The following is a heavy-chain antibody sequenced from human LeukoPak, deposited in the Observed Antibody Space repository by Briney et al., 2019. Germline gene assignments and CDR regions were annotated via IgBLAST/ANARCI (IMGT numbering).Heavy chain of an antibody. D-gene: IGHD2-2*01. V-gene: IGHV3-30*18. CDR3: AKDALNCSGTSCSCGMDV. CDR1: GFTFSSYA. CDR2: ISYDGNDK. Sequence: GGSLRLSCAASGFTFSSYAIHWVRQAPGKGPEWVAFISYDGNDKYYADSVKGRFTTSRDNSKNTLHLQMHSLRPDDTAVYSCAKDALNCSGTSCSCGMDVWGQGTAVTVSS. J-gene: IGHJ6*02.